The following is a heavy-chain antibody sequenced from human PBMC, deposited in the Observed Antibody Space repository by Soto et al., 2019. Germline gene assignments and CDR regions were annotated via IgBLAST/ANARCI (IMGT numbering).Heavy chain of an antibody. CDR3: ARDLAVAGTFDY. CDR2: IYHSGST. CDR1: GYSISSGYY. V-gene: IGHV4-38-2*02. D-gene: IGHD6-19*01. J-gene: IGHJ4*02. Sequence: SETLSLTCAVSGYSISSGYYWGWIRQPPGKGLEWIGSIYHSGSTYYNPPLKSRVTISVDTSKNQFPLKLSSVTAADTAVYYCARDLAVAGTFDYWGQGTLVTVSS.